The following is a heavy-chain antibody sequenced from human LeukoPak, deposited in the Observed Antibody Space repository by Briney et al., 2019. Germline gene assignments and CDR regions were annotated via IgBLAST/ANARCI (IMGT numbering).Heavy chain of an antibody. D-gene: IGHD6-6*01. CDR3: AREKEYSSSSYRYYGMDV. V-gene: IGHV1-18*01. Sequence: ASVKVSCKASGYTFTSYGISWVRQAPGQGLEWMGWISAYNGNTNYAQKLQGRVTMTTDTSTSTAYMELRSLRSDDTAVYYCAREKEYSSSSYRYYGMDVWGQGTTVTVSS. J-gene: IGHJ6*02. CDR2: ISAYNGNT. CDR1: GYTFTSYG.